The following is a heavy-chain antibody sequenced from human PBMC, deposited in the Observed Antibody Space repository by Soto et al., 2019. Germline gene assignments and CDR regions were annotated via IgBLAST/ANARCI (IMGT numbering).Heavy chain of an antibody. V-gene: IGHV5-51*01. J-gene: IGHJ4*02. CDR1: GYSFTSYW. CDR2: IYPGDSDT. D-gene: IGHD3-10*01. Sequence: GESLKISCKGSGYSFTSYWIGWVRQMPGKGLEWMGIIYPGDSDTRYSPSFQGHVTTSPDKSISTAYLQLSSLKASDTAMYYCAGPKYGSGSYYFDYWGQGNLVTVSS. CDR3: AGPKYGSGSYYFDY.